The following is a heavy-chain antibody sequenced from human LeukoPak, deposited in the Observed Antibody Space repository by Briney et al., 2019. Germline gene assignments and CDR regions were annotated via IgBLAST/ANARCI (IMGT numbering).Heavy chain of an antibody. Sequence: GRSLRLSCAASGFTFSSYGMHWVRQAPGKGLEWVAVISYDGSNKYYADSVKGRFTISRDNSKNTLYLQMNSLRAEDTAVYYCAKSTNDYGDYEVDYWAREPWSPSPQ. D-gene: IGHD4-17*01. CDR3: AKSTNDYGDYEVDY. CDR1: GFTFSSYG. V-gene: IGHV3-30*18. J-gene: IGHJ4*02. CDR2: ISYDGSNK.